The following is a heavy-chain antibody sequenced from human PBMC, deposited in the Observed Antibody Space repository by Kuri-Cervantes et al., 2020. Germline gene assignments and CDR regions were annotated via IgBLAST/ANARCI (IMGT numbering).Heavy chain of an antibody. CDR2: IKQDGSEE. D-gene: IGHD5-18*01. V-gene: IGHV3-7*01. Sequence: GGSLRLSCAASGFTFSNAWMSWVRQAPGKGLEWVANIKQDGSEEYYVDSVKGRFTISRDNAKNSLYLQMNSLRAEDTAVYYCARASGYSYGYQNYYYYGMDVWGQGTTVTVSS. CDR1: GFTFSNAW. CDR3: ARASGYSYGYQNYYYYGMDV. J-gene: IGHJ6*02.